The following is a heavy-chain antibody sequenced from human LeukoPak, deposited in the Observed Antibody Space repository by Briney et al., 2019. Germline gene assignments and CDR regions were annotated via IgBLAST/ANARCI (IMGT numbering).Heavy chain of an antibody. D-gene: IGHD3-16*01. CDR1: GYTFSGYY. CDR2: INPNSGGT. Sequence: ASVKVSCKASGYTFSGYYMNWVRQAPGQGVEWMGWINPNSGGTNYAQKFQGRVTMTRDTSISTAYMELSRLRSDDTAVYYCARVGEGMGSDGVDYWGQGTLVTVSS. V-gene: IGHV1-2*02. J-gene: IGHJ4*02. CDR3: ARVGEGMGSDGVDY.